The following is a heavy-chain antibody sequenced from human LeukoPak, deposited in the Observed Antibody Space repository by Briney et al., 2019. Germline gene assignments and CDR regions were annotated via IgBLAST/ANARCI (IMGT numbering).Heavy chain of an antibody. V-gene: IGHV3-23*01. J-gene: IGHJ4*02. D-gene: IGHD6-13*01. CDR1: GLTFNTYP. CDR3: ATDSNPFDF. CDR2: ISGGGDAT. Sequence: PGGSLRLSCVASGLTFNTYPMARVRQAPGKGLEWVSRISGGGDATYYTDSVKGRFTISRDNSKNPLFLQMNSLRAEDTAIYFCATDSNPFDFWGQGTLVTVSS.